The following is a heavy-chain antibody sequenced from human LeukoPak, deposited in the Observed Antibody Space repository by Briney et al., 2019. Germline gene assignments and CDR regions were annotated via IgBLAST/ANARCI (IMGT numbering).Heavy chain of an antibody. V-gene: IGHV3-7*01. CDR1: RFTFSDYW. D-gene: IGHD3-10*02. CDR2: TKQDGSEK. Sequence: GGSLSLSCAASRFTFSDYWLTWVRQAPRKGLEWVANTKQDGSEKYCVASVKGRFTISRDNAKNSLYLQMSSLRAEDTAVYYCAELGITMIGGVWGKGTTVTISS. CDR3: AELGITMIGGV. J-gene: IGHJ6*03.